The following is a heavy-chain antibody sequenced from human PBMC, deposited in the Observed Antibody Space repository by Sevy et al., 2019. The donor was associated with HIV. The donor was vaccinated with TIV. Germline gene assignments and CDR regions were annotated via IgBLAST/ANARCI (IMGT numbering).Heavy chain of an antibody. Sequence: SETLSLTCTVSGGSISSYHWSWIRQPPGKGLEWIGYIYYSGSTNYNPSLKSRVTISVDTSKNQFSLKLSSVTAADTAVYYCARGRIIVATIIAFDIWGQGTMVTVSS. J-gene: IGHJ3*02. CDR1: GGSISSYH. V-gene: IGHV4-59*01. CDR3: ARGRIIVATIIAFDI. CDR2: IYYSGST. D-gene: IGHD5-12*01.